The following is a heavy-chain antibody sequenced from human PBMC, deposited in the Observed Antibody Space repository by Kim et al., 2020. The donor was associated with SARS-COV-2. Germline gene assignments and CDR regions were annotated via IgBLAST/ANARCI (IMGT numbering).Heavy chain of an antibody. CDR3: AREWIVATIVNYYYYGMDV. D-gene: IGHD5-12*01. Sequence: SQTLSLTCAISGDSVSSNSAAWNWIRQSPSRGLEWLGRTYYRSKWYNDYAVSVKSRITINPDTSKNQFSLQLNSVTPEDTAVYYCAREWIVATIVNYYYYGMDVWGQGTTVTVSS. V-gene: IGHV6-1*01. CDR2: TYYRSKWYN. J-gene: IGHJ6*02. CDR1: GDSVSSNSAA.